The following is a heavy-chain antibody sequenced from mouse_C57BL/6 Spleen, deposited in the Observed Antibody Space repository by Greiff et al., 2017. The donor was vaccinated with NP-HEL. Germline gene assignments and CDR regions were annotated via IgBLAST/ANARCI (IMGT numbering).Heavy chain of an antibody. CDR3: TRLGCYYAMDY. D-gene: IGHD4-1*01. Sequence: QVQLQQSGAELMKPGASVKLSCKATGYTFTGYWIEWVKQRPGHGLEWIGEILPGSGSTNYNEKFKGKATLTADTSSNTAYMQLSSLTAEDSAIYDCTRLGCYYAMDYWGQGTSVTVSS. J-gene: IGHJ4*01. V-gene: IGHV1-9*01. CDR1: GYTFTGYW. CDR2: ILPGSGST.